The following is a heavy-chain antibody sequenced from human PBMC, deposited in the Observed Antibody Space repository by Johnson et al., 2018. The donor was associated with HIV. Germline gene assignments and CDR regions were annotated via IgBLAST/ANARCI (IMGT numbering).Heavy chain of an antibody. D-gene: IGHD7-27*01. Sequence: EVQLVESGGGVERPGESLRLSCVGSGFMFDDYAMSWVRQVPGKGLEWVSGIDWTGAHAGYGAAVKGRFTISRDNSKNTLYLQMGSLRAEDMAVYYCARVSWGDAFDIWGQGTMVTVSS. V-gene: IGHV3-20*04. J-gene: IGHJ3*02. CDR1: GFMFDDYA. CDR3: ARVSWGDAFDI. CDR2: IDWTGAHA.